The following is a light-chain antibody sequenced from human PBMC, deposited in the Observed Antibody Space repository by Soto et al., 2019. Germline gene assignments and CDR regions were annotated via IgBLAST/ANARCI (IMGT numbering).Light chain of an antibody. CDR3: QQRSNWLWT. CDR1: QSVSSY. CDR2: DAS. Sequence: EIVLTHSPATLSLSPGERATLSCRASQSVSSYLAWYQQKPGQAPRLLIYDASNRATGIPARFSGSGSGTDFTLTISSLEPEDFAVYYCQQRSNWLWTFGQGSKADIK. V-gene: IGKV3-11*01. J-gene: IGKJ1*01.